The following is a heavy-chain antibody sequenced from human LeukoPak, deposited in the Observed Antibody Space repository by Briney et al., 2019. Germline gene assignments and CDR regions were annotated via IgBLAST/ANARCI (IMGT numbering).Heavy chain of an antibody. CDR2: INAGNGNT. CDR3: ARAPYCSSTSCMGFDP. V-gene: IGHV1-3*01. CDR1: GYTFTSYA. Sequence: ASVKVSCKASGYTFTSYAMHWVRQAPGQRLEWMGWINAGNGNTKYSQKFQGRVTITRDTSASTAYMELSSLRSEDTAVYYCARAPYCSSTSCMGFDPWGQGTLVTVSS. J-gene: IGHJ5*02. D-gene: IGHD2-2*01.